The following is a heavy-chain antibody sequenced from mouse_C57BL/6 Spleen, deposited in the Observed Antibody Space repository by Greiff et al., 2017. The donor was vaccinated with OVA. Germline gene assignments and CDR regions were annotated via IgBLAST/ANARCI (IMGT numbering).Heavy chain of an antibody. CDR1: GYTFTSYW. CDR3: ARYGGNYVFDY. CDR2: IHPNSGST. V-gene: IGHV1-64*01. Sequence: QVQLQQPGAELVKPGASVKLSCKASGYTFTSYWMHWVKQRPGQGLEWIGMIHPNSGSTNYNEKFKSKATLAVDKSSSTAYMQRSSLTSEDSAVYYCARYGGNYVFDYWGQGTTLTVSS. J-gene: IGHJ2*01. D-gene: IGHD2-1*01.